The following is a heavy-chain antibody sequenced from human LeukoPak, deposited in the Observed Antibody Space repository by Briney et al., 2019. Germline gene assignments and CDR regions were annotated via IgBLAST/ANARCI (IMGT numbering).Heavy chain of an antibody. V-gene: IGHV3-7*01. CDR3: ARFTYGSGSRDY. CDR1: GFTFSSCW. D-gene: IGHD3-10*01. J-gene: IGHJ4*02. CDR2: IKQDGSEK. Sequence: GGSLRLSCTASGFTFSSCWMSWVRQAPGKGLEWVAKIKQDGSEKHYVDSVKGRFTVSRDNAKNSLYLQMNSLRAEDTVVYYCARFTYGSGSRDYWGQGTLVTVS.